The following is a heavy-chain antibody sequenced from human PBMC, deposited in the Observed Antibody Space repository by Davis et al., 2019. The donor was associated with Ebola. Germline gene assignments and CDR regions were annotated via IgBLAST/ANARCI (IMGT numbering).Heavy chain of an antibody. CDR3: ARHDGGGIAAAGTEYFQH. D-gene: IGHD6-13*01. Sequence: GESLKISCKGSGYSFTNYWIAWVRQMPGKGPEWMGIIYCGDSDTRYSPSFEGQVTVSVDRSINTAHLHWSSLKASDTAMYYCARHDGGGIAAAGTEYFQHWGQGTLVTVSS. CDR1: GYSFTNYW. CDR2: IYCGDSDT. V-gene: IGHV5-51*01. J-gene: IGHJ1*01.